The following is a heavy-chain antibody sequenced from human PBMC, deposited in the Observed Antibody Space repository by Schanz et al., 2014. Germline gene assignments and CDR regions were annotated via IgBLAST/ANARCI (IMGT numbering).Heavy chain of an antibody. J-gene: IGHJ4*02. CDR3: ARSNYYDNSDYYNAFDY. D-gene: IGHD3-22*01. Sequence: QVQLVQSGAEVKNPGASVKVSCKASGYTFINSDINWVRQAAGQGLEWMGWMNPNSGNTGYAQKFQGRVTMTRNTSISTAYMELSSLRPEDTAVYYCARSNYYDNSDYYNAFDYWGQGTLVTVSS. CDR2: MNPNSGNT. V-gene: IGHV1-8*02. CDR1: GYTFINSD.